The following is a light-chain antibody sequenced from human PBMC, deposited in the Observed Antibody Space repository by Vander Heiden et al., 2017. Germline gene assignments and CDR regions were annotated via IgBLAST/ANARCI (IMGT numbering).Light chain of an antibody. J-gene: IGLJ2*01. CDR1: SSDVGSYNL. CDR3: CSYAGSSTLV. CDR2: EVS. Sequence: QSALTPPASVSGSPAQSITISCTGTSSDVGSYNLVSWYQQHPGKAPKLMIYEVSKRPSGVSNRFSGSKSGNTASLTISGLQAEDEADYYCCSYAGSSTLVFGGGTKLTVL. V-gene: IGLV2-23*02.